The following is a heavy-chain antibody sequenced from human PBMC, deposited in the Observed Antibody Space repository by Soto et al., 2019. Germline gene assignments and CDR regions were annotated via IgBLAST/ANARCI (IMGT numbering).Heavy chain of an antibody. CDR2: ISATGGST. CDR3: ARDLGSGSYYNVGPNWFDP. V-gene: IGHV3-23*01. D-gene: IGHD3-10*01. CDR1: GFTFNNYA. J-gene: IGHJ5*02. Sequence: GGSLRLSCAASGFTFNNYAMNWVRQAPGKGLEWVATISATGGSTYYADSVKGRFTISRDNAKNSLYLQMNSLRAEDTAVYYCARDLGSGSYYNVGPNWFDPWGQGTLVTVSS.